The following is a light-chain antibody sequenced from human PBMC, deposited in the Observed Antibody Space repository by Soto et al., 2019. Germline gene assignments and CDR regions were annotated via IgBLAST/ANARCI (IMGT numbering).Light chain of an antibody. CDR3: QQYNNWPLT. CDR2: VAS. J-gene: IGKJ4*01. CDR1: QKINTN. V-gene: IGKV3-15*01. Sequence: EIVMTQSPATLSVSPGESATLSCRASQKINTNLAWYQQKPGQAPRLLIYVASTRATGIPARFSGSGSGTEFTLTINSLQSEDFAVYYCQQYNNWPLTFGGGTKVEIK.